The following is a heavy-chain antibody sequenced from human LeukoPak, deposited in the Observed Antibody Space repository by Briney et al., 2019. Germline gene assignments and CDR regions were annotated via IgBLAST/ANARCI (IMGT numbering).Heavy chain of an antibody. CDR3: ARGRPAATPMDY. V-gene: IGHV1-46*01. Sequence: ASVKVSCKASGYTFTSYYLHWVRQAPGQGLEWMGIINPSAGSTSYAQKFQGRVTLTRDMSTSTVYMEVSSLRSEDTAVYYCARGRPAATPMDYWGQGMLVTVSS. J-gene: IGHJ4*02. D-gene: IGHD2-2*01. CDR1: GYTFTSYY. CDR2: INPSAGST.